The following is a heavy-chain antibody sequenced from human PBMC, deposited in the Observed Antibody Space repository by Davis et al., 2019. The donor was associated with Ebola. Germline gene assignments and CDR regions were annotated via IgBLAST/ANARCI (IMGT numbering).Heavy chain of an antibody. CDR1: GFTFSNAR. J-gene: IGHJ4*02. CDR3: ATSGSVSGRLEY. V-gene: IGHV3-15*01. Sequence: GESLKISCAASGFTFSNARMSWVRQAPGKGLEWLGRIKSKSDGGTTDSAAPVKGRFSISRDDSKNTLYLQMNSLKTGETAVYYCATSGSVSGRLEYWGQGTLVTVSS. CDR2: IKSKSDGGTT. D-gene: IGHD6-19*01.